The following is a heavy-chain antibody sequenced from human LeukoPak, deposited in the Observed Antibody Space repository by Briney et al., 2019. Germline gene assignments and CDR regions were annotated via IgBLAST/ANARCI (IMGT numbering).Heavy chain of an antibody. CDR2: ISSSSSTI. V-gene: IGHV3-48*01. CDR1: GFTFSSYS. D-gene: IGHD3-10*01. CDR3: ARDVTMIRGVIGDS. Sequence: QTGGSLRLSCAASGFTFSSYSMNWVRQAPGKGLEWVSYISSSSSTIYYADSVKGRFTISRDNAKNSLYLQMNSLRAEDTAVYYCARDVTMIRGVIGDSWGQGTLVTVSS. J-gene: IGHJ4*02.